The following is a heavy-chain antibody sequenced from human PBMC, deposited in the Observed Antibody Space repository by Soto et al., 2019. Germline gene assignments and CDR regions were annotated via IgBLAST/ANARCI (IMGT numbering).Heavy chain of an antibody. D-gene: IGHD2-15*01. CDR3: AQGGYCSGGSCYSWDAYYYGMDV. Sequence: PGGSLRLSCAASGFTFSSYSMNWVRQAPGKGLEWVSSISSSSSYIYYADSVKGRFTISRDNAKNSLYLQMNSLRAEDTAVYYCAQGGYCSGGSCYSWDAYYYGMDVWGQGTTVTVSS. CDR2: ISSSSSYI. CDR1: GFTFSSYS. J-gene: IGHJ6*02. V-gene: IGHV3-21*01.